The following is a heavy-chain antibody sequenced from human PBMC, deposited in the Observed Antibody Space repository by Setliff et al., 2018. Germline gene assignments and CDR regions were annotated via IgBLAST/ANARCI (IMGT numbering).Heavy chain of an antibody. CDR2: ISSSGSTI. V-gene: IGHV3-11*04. J-gene: IGHJ3*02. Sequence: LSLTCTVSGGSISSYYWSWIRQAPGKGLEWVSYISSSGSTIYYADSVKGRFTISRDDAKNSLYLQMNSLRAEDTAVYYCARGPYYDFWSGYGADAFDIWGQGTMVTVSS. CDR1: GGSISSYY. CDR3: ARGPYYDFWSGYGADAFDI. D-gene: IGHD3-3*01.